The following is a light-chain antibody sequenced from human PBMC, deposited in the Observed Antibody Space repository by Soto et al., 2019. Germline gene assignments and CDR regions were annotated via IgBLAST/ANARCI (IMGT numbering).Light chain of an antibody. J-gene: IGLJ2*01. CDR2: DSN. V-gene: IGLV1-51*01. CDR3: GTWDSSLSAVV. CDR1: SSNIGDNY. Sequence: QSALTQPPSVSAAPGQKVTISCSGSSSNIGDNYVFWYQQLPGTAPKLLIYDSNKRPSGIPDRFSGSKSGTSATLGITGLQTGDEADYYCGTWDSSLSAVVFGGGTKLTVL.